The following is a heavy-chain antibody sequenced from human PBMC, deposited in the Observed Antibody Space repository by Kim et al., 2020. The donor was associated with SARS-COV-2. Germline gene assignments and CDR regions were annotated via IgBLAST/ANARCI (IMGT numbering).Heavy chain of an antibody. CDR2: IGGSGGST. CDR3: AKGGPYCGGDCYFVS. D-gene: IGHD2-21*02. J-gene: IGHJ4*02. Sequence: GGSLRLSCAASGFIFSHHAMSWVRQAPGKGLEWVAVIGGSGGSTDYADSVKGRFAISRDISKNTVFLQMNSLRVDDTAVYYCAKGGPYCGGDCYFVSWGQGTLVTVSS. CDR1: GFIFSHHA. V-gene: IGHV3-23*01.